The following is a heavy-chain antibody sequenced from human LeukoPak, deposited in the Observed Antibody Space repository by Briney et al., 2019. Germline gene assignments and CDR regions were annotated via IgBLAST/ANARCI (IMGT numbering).Heavy chain of an antibody. CDR1: GFTVSSNY. J-gene: IGHJ4*02. CDR2: ISGSGGST. CDR3: AKDPWAAAGRGFDY. Sequence: PGGSLRLSCAASGFTVSSNYMSWVRQAPGKGLEWVSAISGSGGSTYYADSVKGRFTISRDNSKNTLYLQMNSLRAEDTAVYYCAKDPWAAAGRGFDYWGQGTLVTVSS. V-gene: IGHV3-23*01. D-gene: IGHD6-13*01.